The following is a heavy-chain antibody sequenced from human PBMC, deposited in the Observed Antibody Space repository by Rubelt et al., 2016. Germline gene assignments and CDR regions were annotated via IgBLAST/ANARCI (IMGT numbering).Heavy chain of an antibody. D-gene: IGHD6-6*01. CDR1: GGSFSGYY. CDR3: ARSWAWTARKDAFDI. Sequence: QVQLQQWGAGLLKPSETLSLTCAVYGGSFSGYYWSWIRQPPGKGLEWIGEINHSGSTNYNPSLKSRVTISVDTSKNQFSLSLRSVTEADTAVYYCARSWAWTARKDAFDIWGQGTMVTVSS. CDR2: INHSGST. J-gene: IGHJ3*02. V-gene: IGHV4-34*01.